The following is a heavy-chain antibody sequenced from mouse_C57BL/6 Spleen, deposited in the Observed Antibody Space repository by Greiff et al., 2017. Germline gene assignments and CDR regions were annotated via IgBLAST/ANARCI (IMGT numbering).Heavy chain of an antibody. CDR2: IDPETGGT. CDR1: GYTFTDYE. CDR3: TRKENIDGYSLMDY. D-gene: IGHD2-3*01. Sequence: QVQLQQSGAELVRPGASVTLSCKASGYTFTDYEMHWVKQTPVHGLEWIGAIDPETGGTAYNQKFKGKAILTADNSSSTAYMELRSLTAEDSAIYYCTRKENIDGYSLMDYWGQGTSVTVSS. J-gene: IGHJ4*01. V-gene: IGHV1-15*01.